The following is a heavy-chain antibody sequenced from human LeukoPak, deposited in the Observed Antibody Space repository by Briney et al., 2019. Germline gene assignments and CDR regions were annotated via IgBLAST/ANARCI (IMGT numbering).Heavy chain of an antibody. CDR3: ARGRVTTLYYFDY. V-gene: IGHV3-72*01. CDR1: GFTFSDHC. J-gene: IGHJ4*02. CDR2: TRNKANSYTT. D-gene: IGHD4-17*01. Sequence: GGSLILSCAASGFTFSDHCMDWVRQAPGKGLEWVGRTRNKANSYTTEYAASVKGRFTISRDDSKNSLYLQMNSLKTEDTAVYYCARGRVTTLYYFDYWGQGTLVTVSS.